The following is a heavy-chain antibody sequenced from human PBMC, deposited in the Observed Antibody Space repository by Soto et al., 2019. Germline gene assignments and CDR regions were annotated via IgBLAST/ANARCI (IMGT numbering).Heavy chain of an antibody. J-gene: IGHJ4*02. CDR3: AHCGGLNSSTCYSAY. CDR2: IYGGDGDDDK. Sequence: QITLKESGPTLVKPTQTLTLTCSFSGFSVSTSGVGVGWIRQPPGKALEWLALIYGGDGDDDKRYSPSLQSRLTITKDTSKTQVVLTVTHMDPVDTATYYCAHCGGLNSSTCYSAYWGQGTLVTVSS. D-gene: IGHD6-19*01. V-gene: IGHV2-5*02. CDR1: GFSVSTSGVG.